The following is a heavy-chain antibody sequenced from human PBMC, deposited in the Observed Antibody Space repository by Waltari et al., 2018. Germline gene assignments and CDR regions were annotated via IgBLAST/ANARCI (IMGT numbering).Heavy chain of an antibody. J-gene: IGHJ5*02. CDR3: ARASKGRLGPDNWFDP. D-gene: IGHD1-26*01. CDR2: FIPILVIA. Sequence: QVQLVQSGAEVKKPGSSVKVSCKASGGTFSSYTISWVRQAPGQGLEWMGRFIPILVIANYAQKFQGRVTITADKSTSTAYMELSSLRSEDTAVYYCARASKGRLGPDNWFDPWGQGTLVTVSS. CDR1: GGTFSSYT. V-gene: IGHV1-69*02.